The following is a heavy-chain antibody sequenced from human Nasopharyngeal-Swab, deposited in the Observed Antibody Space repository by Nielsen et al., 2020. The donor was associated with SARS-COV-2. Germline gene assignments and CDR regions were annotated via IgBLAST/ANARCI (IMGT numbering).Heavy chain of an antibody. V-gene: IGHV3-73*01. CDR3: TTDFYFDY. CDR2: IGDKEHNYAT. J-gene: IGHJ4*02. CDR1: GFIFSASA. Sequence: GESLKISCAASGFIFSASAIHWVRQASGKGLEWVGRIGDKEHNYATTYEASVQGRFTISRDDSKNTAFLQMDGLKTEDTALYYCTTDFYFDYWGQGALVTVSS.